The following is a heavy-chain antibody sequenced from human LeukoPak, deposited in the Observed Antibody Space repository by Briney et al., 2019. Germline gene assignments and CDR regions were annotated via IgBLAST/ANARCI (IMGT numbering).Heavy chain of an antibody. Sequence: KPSEPLSLTCTVSGDSISSTSYYWDWIRQPPGKGLEWIGSIYNSGTTYYNPSLKSRVTISVDTSKNQFSLKVSSVTAADTAVYYCASSVYGLGSFNYWGERTLVTVSS. D-gene: IGHD3-10*01. J-gene: IGHJ4*01. CDR3: ASSVYGLGSFNY. V-gene: IGHV4-39*01. CDR1: GDSISSTSYY. CDR2: IYNSGTT.